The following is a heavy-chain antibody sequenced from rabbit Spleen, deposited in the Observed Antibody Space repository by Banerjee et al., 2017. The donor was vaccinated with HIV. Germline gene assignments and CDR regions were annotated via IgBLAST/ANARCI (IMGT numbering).Heavy chain of an antibody. CDR2: IDPIFGTT. V-gene: IGHV1S43*01. J-gene: IGHJ4*01. CDR3: VREVAAKFNL. CDR1: GIDFSNYYY. D-gene: IGHD4-1*01. Sequence: QEQLEESGGGLVKPGGTLTLTCKASGIDFSNYYYMYWVRQAPGKGLEWIGYIDPIFGTTAYASWVNDRFTISRHNAQNTLYLQLNSLTAADTATYFCVREVAAKFNLWGPGTRVTVS.